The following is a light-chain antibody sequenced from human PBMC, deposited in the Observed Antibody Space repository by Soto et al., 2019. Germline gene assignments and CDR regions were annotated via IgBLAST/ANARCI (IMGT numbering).Light chain of an antibody. CDR2: DDS. CDR1: NIESKG. J-gene: IGLJ1*01. V-gene: IGLV3-21*02. CDR3: QVWDTSLSGGGV. Sequence: SYELTQPPSVSVAPGQTARISCAGDNIESKGVHWYQQKAGQAPVVIVFDDSDRPSGISERISGSKSGNTATLTITRVEAGDEADYYCQVWDTSLSGGGVFGTGTKVTV.